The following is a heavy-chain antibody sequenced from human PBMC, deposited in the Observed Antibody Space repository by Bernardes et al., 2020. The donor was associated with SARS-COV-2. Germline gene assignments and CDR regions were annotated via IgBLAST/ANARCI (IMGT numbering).Heavy chain of an antibody. J-gene: IGHJ4*02. D-gene: IGHD2-15*01. CDR2: VSGSSVST. Sequence: ETLSLTCTVSGDFISSRTYYWGWIRQSPGKGLEWVSAVSGSSVSTYYADSAKGRFIISGDNSKNTLCLQMNFLRAEDTAVSYWAKPEGASDGSYYRNWGQGTLVTVSS. CDR1: GDFISSRTYY. CDR3: AKPEGASDGSYYRN. V-gene: IGHV3-23*01.